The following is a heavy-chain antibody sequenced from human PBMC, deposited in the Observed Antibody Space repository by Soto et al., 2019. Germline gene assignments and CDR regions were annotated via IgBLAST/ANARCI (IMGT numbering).Heavy chain of an antibody. CDR1: GFTFSIFG. CDR3: ARDYDFWSGYINAFDI. CDR2: IWYDGSNA. D-gene: IGHD3-3*01. V-gene: IGHV3-33*01. J-gene: IGHJ3*02. Sequence: GGSLRLSCAASGFTFSIFGMHWVRQAPGKGLEWAAIIWYDGSNAYYADSVRGRFTISRDNSKNTVYLQMNSLRAEDTAVYYCARDYDFWSGYINAFDISGQGTMVTVSS.